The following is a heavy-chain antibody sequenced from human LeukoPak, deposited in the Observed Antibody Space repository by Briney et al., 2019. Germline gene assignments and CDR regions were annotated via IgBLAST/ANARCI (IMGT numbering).Heavy chain of an antibody. CDR1: GFTFSSYS. CDR2: ISSSSSYI. Sequence: PGGSLRLSCAASGFTFSSYSMNWVRQAPVKVLEWVSSISSSSSYIYYADSVKGRFTISRDNAKNSLYLQMNSLRAEDTAVYYSANSIAVVINTLFQHWGQGTLVTVSS. D-gene: IGHD3-22*01. J-gene: IGHJ1*01. CDR3: ANSIAVVINTLFQH. V-gene: IGHV3-21*04.